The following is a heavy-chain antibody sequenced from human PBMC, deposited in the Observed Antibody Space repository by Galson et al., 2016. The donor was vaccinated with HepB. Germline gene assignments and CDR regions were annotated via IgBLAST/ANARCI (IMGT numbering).Heavy chain of an antibody. CDR1: GLVFSSYG. CDR3: AKAADYYDSSGYYYLNWFDP. Sequence: SLRLRCAASGLVFSSYGMHWVRQARGKGLEWVAVRSYDGSNKYYADSVKGRFTISRDNSKNTLYLQMNSLRAEDTAVYYCAKAADYYDSSGYYYLNWFDPWGQGTLVTVSS. V-gene: IGHV3-30*18. J-gene: IGHJ5*02. CDR2: RSYDGSNK. D-gene: IGHD3-22*01.